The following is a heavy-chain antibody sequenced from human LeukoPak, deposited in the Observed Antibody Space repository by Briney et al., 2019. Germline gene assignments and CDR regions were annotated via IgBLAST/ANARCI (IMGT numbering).Heavy chain of an antibody. CDR3: ARAGMGGSHPADY. D-gene: IGHD1-26*01. CDR1: GFTFSSYG. Sequence: PGGSLRLSCAASGFTFSSYGMHWVRQAPGKGLEWAAVIWYDGSNKYYADSVKGRFTISRDNSKNTLYLQMNSPRSEDTAVYYCARAGMGGSHPADYWGQGTLVTVSS. CDR2: IWYDGSNK. J-gene: IGHJ4*02. V-gene: IGHV3-33*01.